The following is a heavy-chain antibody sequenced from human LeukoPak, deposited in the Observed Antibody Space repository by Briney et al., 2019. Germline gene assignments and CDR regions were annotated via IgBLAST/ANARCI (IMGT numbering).Heavy chain of an antibody. CDR2: IYHSGST. CDR3: ASRFWSGYYTVGYYFDY. CDR1: GYSISSGYY. V-gene: IGHV4-38-2*01. Sequence: PSGTLSLTCAVSGYSISSGYYWGWIRQPRGKGLEWIGSIYHSGSTYYNPSPKSRVTISVDTSKNQFSLKLSSVTAADTAVYYCASRFWSGYYTVGYYFDYWGQGTLVTVSS. J-gene: IGHJ4*02. D-gene: IGHD3-3*01.